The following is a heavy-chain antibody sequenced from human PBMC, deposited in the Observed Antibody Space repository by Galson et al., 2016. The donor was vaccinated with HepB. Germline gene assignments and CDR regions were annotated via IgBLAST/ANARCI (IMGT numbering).Heavy chain of an antibody. D-gene: IGHD3-22*01. J-gene: IGHJ4*02. CDR2: IHLGGNDI. V-gene: IGHV3-23*01. Sequence: SLRLSCAASGFIFSSYAMSWVRQAPGKGLEWVSAIHLGGNDIYYADSVKGRFTISRDDYNSMLYLQMNSLRAEDTAVYYCTKHEVRTHDYWGQGTLVTVSS. CDR3: TKHEVRTHDY. CDR1: GFIFSSYA.